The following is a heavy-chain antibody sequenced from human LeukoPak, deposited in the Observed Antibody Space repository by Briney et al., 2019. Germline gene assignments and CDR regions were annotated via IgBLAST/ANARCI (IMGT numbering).Heavy chain of an antibody. D-gene: IGHD2-21*01. CDR1: GYPIRSGYD. CDR3: AREQLGGDCSTSCTRFDY. J-gene: IGHJ4*02. Sequence: QPSETLSLTCTVSGYPIRSGYDWGWIRQPPGKGLEWVAVISYDGSNKYYADSVKGRFTISRDNSKNTLYLQMNSLRAEDTAVYYCAREQLGGDCSTSCTRFDYWGQGTLVTVSS. CDR2: ISYDGSNK. V-gene: IGHV3-30*19.